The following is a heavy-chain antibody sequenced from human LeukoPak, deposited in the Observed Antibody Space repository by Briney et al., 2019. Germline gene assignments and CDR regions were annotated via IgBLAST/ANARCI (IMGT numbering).Heavy chain of an antibody. Sequence: ASVKVSCKASGYTFTSYGISWVRQAPGQGREWMGWISAYNGNTNYAQKLQGRVTMTTDTSTSTAYMELRSLRSDDSAVYYCARDPKLWLPNYYYYGMDVWGQGTTVTVSS. CDR1: GYTFTSYG. CDR3: ARDPKLWLPNYYYYGMDV. D-gene: IGHD5-18*01. CDR2: ISAYNGNT. J-gene: IGHJ6*02. V-gene: IGHV1-18*01.